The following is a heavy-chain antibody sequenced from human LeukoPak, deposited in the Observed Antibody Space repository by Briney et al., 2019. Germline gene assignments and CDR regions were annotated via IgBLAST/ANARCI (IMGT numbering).Heavy chain of an antibody. CDR3: ARGDAVAGYDY. Sequence: SETLSLTCTVSGGSISSSSYYWGWIRQPPGKGLVWIGSIYYSASTYYNPSLKSRVTISVDTSKNQFSLKLSSVTAADTAVYYCARGDAVAGYDYWGQGTLVTVSS. V-gene: IGHV4-39*07. J-gene: IGHJ4*02. D-gene: IGHD6-19*01. CDR2: IYYSAST. CDR1: GGSISSSSYY.